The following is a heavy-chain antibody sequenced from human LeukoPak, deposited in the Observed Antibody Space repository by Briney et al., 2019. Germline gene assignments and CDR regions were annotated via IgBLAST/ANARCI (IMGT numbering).Heavy chain of an antibody. Sequence: MTSETLSLTCAVSGGSISSSNWWNWVRQPPGKGLEWIGEIYHSGSTNYNPTLKSRVTISVDKSKNQFSLKLSSVTAADTAVYYCARGYSSGWYYFDYWGQGTLVTVSS. CDR3: ARGYSSGWYYFDY. CDR1: GGSISSSNW. D-gene: IGHD6-19*01. CDR2: IYHSGST. J-gene: IGHJ4*02. V-gene: IGHV4-4*02.